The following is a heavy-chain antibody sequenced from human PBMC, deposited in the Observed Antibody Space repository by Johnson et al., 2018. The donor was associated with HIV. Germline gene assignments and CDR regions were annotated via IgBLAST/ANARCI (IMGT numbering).Heavy chain of an antibody. Sequence: QVQLVESGGGVVQPGRSLRLSCAASGFTFSSYGMHWVRQAPGKGLQWVAAIWYDGNNKYYADSVKGRFTVSRDNSKNTLYLQLNSLRVEDTALYYCARGGLGYQNIHDPFDIWGQGTMVTVSS. D-gene: IGHD3-16*02. V-gene: IGHV3-33*01. J-gene: IGHJ3*02. CDR2: IWYDGNNK. CDR3: ARGGLGYQNIHDPFDI. CDR1: GFTFSSYG.